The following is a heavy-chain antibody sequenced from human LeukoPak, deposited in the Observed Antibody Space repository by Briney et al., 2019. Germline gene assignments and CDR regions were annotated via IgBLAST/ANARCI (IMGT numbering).Heavy chain of an antibody. V-gene: IGHV3-33*06. CDR1: GFTFSSYG. CDR3: AKRLANCGGDCYAA. Sequence: GRSLRLSCAASGFTFSSYGMHWVRQAPGKGLEWVAVIWYDGSNKYYADSVKGRFTISRDNSKNTLYLQMNSLRVEDTAVYYCAKRLANCGGDCYAAWGQGTLVTVSS. CDR2: IWYDGSNK. J-gene: IGHJ5*01. D-gene: IGHD2-21*02.